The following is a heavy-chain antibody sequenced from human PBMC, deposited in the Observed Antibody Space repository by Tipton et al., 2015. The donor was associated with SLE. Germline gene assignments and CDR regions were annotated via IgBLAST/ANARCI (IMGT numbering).Heavy chain of an antibody. CDR3: ARESFTNDFYYYMDV. CDR2: IQGRENT. CDR1: GVSVTNYY. D-gene: IGHD2-8*01. Sequence: TLSLTCTVSGVSVTNYYWSWIRQPPGKRLEWIGFIQGRENTNYNPSLESRVTISVDTSKNQFSLQSTSVTAADTAIYYCARESFTNDFYYYMDVWGKGTTVTVSS. V-gene: IGHV4-59*02. J-gene: IGHJ6*03.